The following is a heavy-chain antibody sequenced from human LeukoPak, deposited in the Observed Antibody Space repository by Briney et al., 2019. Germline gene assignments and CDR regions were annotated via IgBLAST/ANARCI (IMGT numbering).Heavy chain of an antibody. V-gene: IGHV4-34*01. J-gene: IGHJ4*02. CDR2: INHSGST. D-gene: IGHD2-21*01. Sequence: SETLSLTCAVYGGSFSGYYWSWIRQPPGKGLEWIGEINHSGSTNYNPSLKSRVTISVDTSKNQFSLKLSSVTAADTAVYYCARGQSILATARAGVSDYWGQGTLVTVFS. CDR3: ARGQSILATARAGVSDY. CDR1: GGSFSGYY.